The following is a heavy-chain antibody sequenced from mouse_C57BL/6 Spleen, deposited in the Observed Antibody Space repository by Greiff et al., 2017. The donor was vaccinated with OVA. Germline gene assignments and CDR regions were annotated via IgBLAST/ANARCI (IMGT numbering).Heavy chain of an antibody. CDR3: ARKTTVGPY. CDR1: GFTFSDYG. CDR2: ISSGSSTI. Sequence: EVKLMESGGGLVKPGGSLKLSCAASGFTFSDYGMHWVRQAPEKGLEWVAYISSGSSTIYYADTVKGRFTITRDNAKNTLFLQMTSLRSEDTAMYYCARKTTVGPYWGQGTLVTVSA. D-gene: IGHD1-1*01. J-gene: IGHJ3*01. V-gene: IGHV5-17*01.